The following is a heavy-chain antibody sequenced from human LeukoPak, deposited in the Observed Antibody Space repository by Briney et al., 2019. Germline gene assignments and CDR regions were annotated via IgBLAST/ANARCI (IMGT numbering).Heavy chain of an antibody. J-gene: IGHJ6*03. CDR1: GGSISSYY. CDR3: ARLQYSSSSGHYYYMDV. CDR2: IYTTGST. Sequence: SETLSLTCTVSGGSISSYYWSWIRQPPGKGLEWIGRIYTTGSTNYNPSLKSRVTISLDTSKNQFSLRLSSVTAADTAVYYCARLQYSSSSGHYYYMDVWGKGTTVTVSS. D-gene: IGHD6-6*01. V-gene: IGHV4-4*08.